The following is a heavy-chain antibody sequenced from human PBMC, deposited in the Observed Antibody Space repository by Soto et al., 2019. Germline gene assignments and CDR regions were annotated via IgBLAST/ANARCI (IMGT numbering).Heavy chain of an antibody. CDR1: VFTFSDHY. V-gene: IGHV3-72*01. D-gene: IGHD1-26*01. CDR2: SRNKANSYTT. Sequence: GGSLRLSCAASVFTFSDHYMDWVRQAPGKGLEWVGRSRNKANSYTTEYAAPVKGRFTISRDDSKNSLYLQMNSLKTEDTAVYYCARAEVGATTYWGQGTLVTVSS. CDR3: ARAEVGATTY. J-gene: IGHJ4*02.